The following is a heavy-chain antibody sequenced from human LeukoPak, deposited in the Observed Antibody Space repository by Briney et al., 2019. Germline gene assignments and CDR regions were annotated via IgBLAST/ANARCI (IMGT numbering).Heavy chain of an antibody. J-gene: IGHJ4*02. Sequence: GGSLRLSCAASGFTFSYYWMHWVRQAPGKGLVWVSRINSDGRSTSYADSVKGRFTISRDNAKNTLYLQMNSLRAEDTAVYYCARAQWGFGELSYFDYWGQGTLVTVSS. D-gene: IGHD3-10*01. CDR3: ARAQWGFGELSYFDY. CDR1: GFTFSYYW. V-gene: IGHV3-74*01. CDR2: INSDGRST.